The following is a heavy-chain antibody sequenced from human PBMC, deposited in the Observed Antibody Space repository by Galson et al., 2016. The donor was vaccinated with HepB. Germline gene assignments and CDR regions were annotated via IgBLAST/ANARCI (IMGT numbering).Heavy chain of an antibody. V-gene: IGHV3-30*18. D-gene: IGHD6-13*01. CDR3: VQDIAPACSGVGDV. Sequence: SLRLSCAASGFTFSNYGMNWVRQAPGKGLEWVAVILSDGTNKNHADSVKGRFTISRDNSKNTLYLQMNSLTTEDTAVYYCVQDIAPACSGVGDVWGQGTTVTVSS. J-gene: IGHJ6*02. CDR2: ILSDGTNK. CDR1: GFTFSNYG.